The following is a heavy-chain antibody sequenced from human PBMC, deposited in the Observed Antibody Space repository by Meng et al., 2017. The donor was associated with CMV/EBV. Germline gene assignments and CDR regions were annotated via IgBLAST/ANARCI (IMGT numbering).Heavy chain of an antibody. CDR1: GGTFSSYA. CDR2: IIPIFGTA. Sequence: SVKVSCRASGGTFSSYAISWVQQAPGQGLEWMGGIIPIFGTANYAQKFQGRVTITTDESTSTAYMELSSLRSEDTAVYYCARSILVGAIDYWGQGTLVTVSS. V-gene: IGHV1-69*05. J-gene: IGHJ4*02. D-gene: IGHD1-26*01. CDR3: ARSILVGAIDY.